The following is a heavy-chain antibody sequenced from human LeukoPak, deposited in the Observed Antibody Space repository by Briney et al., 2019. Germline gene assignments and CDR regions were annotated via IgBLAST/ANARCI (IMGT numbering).Heavy chain of an antibody. CDR1: GFTFSSYS. D-gene: IGHD3-10*01. J-gene: IGHJ5*02. Sequence: PGGSLRLTCAASGFTFSSYSMNWVRQAPGKGLEWVSSISSSSSYIYYADSVKGRFTISRDNAKNSLYLQMNSLRAEDTAVYYCASQDIGVRGVPRWFDPWGQGTLVTVSS. CDR2: ISSSSSYI. V-gene: IGHV3-21*01. CDR3: ASQDIGVRGVPRWFDP.